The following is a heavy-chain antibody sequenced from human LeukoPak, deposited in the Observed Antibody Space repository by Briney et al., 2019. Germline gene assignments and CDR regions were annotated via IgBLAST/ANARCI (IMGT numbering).Heavy chain of an antibody. CDR2: ISAYNGNT. V-gene: IGHV1-18*01. CDR3: ARDLKMGYSSGRYSWGTGSSNDY. D-gene: IGHD6-19*01. Sequence: GASVKVSCKASGYTFTNYGISWVRQAPGQGLEWMGWISAYNGNTNYAQKFQGRITMTTDTPTSTAYMELRSLRSDDTAVYDCARDLKMGYSSGRYSWGTGSSNDYWGQGTLVTVSS. CDR1: GYTFTNYG. J-gene: IGHJ4*02.